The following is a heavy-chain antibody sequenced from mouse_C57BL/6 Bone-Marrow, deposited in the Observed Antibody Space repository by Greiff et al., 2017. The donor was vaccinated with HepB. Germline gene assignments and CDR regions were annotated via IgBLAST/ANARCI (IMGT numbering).Heavy chain of an antibody. V-gene: IGHV1-81*01. CDR1: GYTFTSYG. Sequence: QVQLQQSGAELARPGASVKLSCKASGYTFTSYGISWVKQRTGQGLEWIGEIYPRSGNTYYNEKFKGKATLTADKSSSTAYMELRSLTSEDSAVYLCARAYYKGYFDYWGQGTTLTVSS. CDR3: ARAYYKGYFDY. J-gene: IGHJ2*01. D-gene: IGHD2-12*01. CDR2: IYPRSGNT.